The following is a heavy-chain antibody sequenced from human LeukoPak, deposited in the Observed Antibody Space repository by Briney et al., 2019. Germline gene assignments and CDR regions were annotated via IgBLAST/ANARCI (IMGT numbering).Heavy chain of an antibody. CDR1: GFTFSSYA. J-gene: IGHJ4*02. CDR2: ISGSGGST. V-gene: IGHV3-23*01. CDR3: AKASYYYGSGSCPVDY. Sequence: GGSLRLSCAASGFTFSSYAMSWVRQAPGKGLEWVSAISGSGGSTYYADSVKGRFTISRDNSKNTLYLQMNSLRAEDTAVYYCAKASYYYGSGSCPVDYWGQGTLVTVSS. D-gene: IGHD3-10*01.